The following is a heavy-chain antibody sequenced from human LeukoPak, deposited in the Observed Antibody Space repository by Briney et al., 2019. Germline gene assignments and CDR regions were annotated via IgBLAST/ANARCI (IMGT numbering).Heavy chain of an antibody. CDR2: INSDGSST. CDR3: ARASSFDYGGSY. V-gene: IGHV3-74*01. CDR1: GFTFSSYW. D-gene: IGHD4-23*01. J-gene: IGHJ4*02. Sequence: GGSLRLSCAAFGFTFSSYWMHWVRQAPGKGLVWVSRINSDGSSTSYADSVKGRFTISRDNAKNTLYLQMNSLRAEDTAVYYCARASSFDYGGSYWGQGTLVTVSS.